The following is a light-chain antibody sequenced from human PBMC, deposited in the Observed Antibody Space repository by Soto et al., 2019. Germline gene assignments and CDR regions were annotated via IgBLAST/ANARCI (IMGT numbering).Light chain of an antibody. CDR1: YSNIGIND. V-gene: IGLV1-44*01. J-gene: IGLJ2*01. CDR2: DTS. CDR3: AAWDDSLNGPA. Sequence: QSVLTQPPSASGTPGQRVTVSCSGTYSNIGINDVHWYRQLSGTAPQILIYDTSQRATGVPDRFSGSRSGTSASLVISGLPTEDDADYHCAAWDDSLNGPAFGGGTKLTVL.